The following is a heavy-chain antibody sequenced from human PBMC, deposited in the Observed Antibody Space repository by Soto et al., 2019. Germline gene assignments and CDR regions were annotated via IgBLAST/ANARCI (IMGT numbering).Heavy chain of an antibody. J-gene: IGHJ4*02. CDR3: ARDSVRGYYDSSGYFTAVDY. D-gene: IGHD3-22*01. CDR1: GFTFSDYW. Sequence: PVGSLRLSCAASGFTFSDYWMSWVRQAPGKGLEWVANIKQDGSEKYYVDSVKGRFTISRDNAKNSLFLQMNSLRAEDTAVYYCARDSVRGYYDSSGYFTAVDYWGQGTLVTVSS. CDR2: IKQDGSEK. V-gene: IGHV3-7*01.